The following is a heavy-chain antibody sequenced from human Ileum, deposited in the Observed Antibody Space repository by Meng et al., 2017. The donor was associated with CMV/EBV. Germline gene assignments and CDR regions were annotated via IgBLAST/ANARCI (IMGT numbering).Heavy chain of an antibody. Sequence: ASAATFRTDSINGVRQAPGQGLGWMGGIIPVLNIVNYAQKFRGRVTLTAEKSTSTTYLELRSLRSDDTAVYFCARVPQQLVRGYFDYWGQGTVVTVSS. CDR3: ARVPQQLVRGYFDY. V-gene: IGHV1-69*10. D-gene: IGHD6-13*01. CDR1: AATFRTDS. CDR2: IIPVLNIV. J-gene: IGHJ4*02.